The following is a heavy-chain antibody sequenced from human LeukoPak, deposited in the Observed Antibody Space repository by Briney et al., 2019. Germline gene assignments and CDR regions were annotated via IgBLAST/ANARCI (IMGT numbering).Heavy chain of an antibody. J-gene: IGHJ3*02. CDR1: GFTFSSSE. V-gene: IGHV3-48*03. CDR3: VREKLGAFDI. Sequence: GGSLRLSCAASGFTFSSSEMNWVRQAPGKGLEWVSYMSNSGRTIYYADSVKGRFTISRDNAKNSLYLQMNSLRAEDTAVYYCVREKLGAFDIWGQGTMVTVSS. CDR2: MSNSGRTI. D-gene: IGHD3-16*01.